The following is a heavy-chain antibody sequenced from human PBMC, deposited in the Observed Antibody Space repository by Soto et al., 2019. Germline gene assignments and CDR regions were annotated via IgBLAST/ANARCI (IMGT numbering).Heavy chain of an antibody. V-gene: IGHV3-23*01. D-gene: IGHD2-2*02. CDR3: AKDLVGYCSSTSCYTIGYYGMDV. Sequence: PGGSLRLSCAASGFTFSSYAMSWVRQAPGKGLEWVSAISGSGGSTYYADSVKGRFTISRDNSKNTLYLQMNSLRAEDTAVYYCAKDLVGYCSSTSCYTIGYYGMDVWGQGTTVTVSS. CDR2: ISGSGGST. CDR1: GFTFSSYA. J-gene: IGHJ6*02.